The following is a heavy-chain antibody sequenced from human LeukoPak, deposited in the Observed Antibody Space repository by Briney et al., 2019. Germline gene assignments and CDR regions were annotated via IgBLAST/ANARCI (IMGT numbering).Heavy chain of an antibody. D-gene: IGHD4-17*01. Sequence: GGSLRLSCAASGFAFSSYWMHWVRQTPGKGLVWVSRINGAGSSISYADSVKGRVTISRDNAKNTLYLQMNNLRAEDTAVYYCARGGDYKNDYWGQGTLVTVSS. CDR3: ARGGDYKNDY. CDR1: GFAFSSYW. J-gene: IGHJ4*02. CDR2: INGAGSSI. V-gene: IGHV3-74*01.